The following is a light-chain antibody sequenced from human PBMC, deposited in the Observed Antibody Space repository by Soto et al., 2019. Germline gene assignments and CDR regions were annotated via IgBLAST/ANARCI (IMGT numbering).Light chain of an antibody. V-gene: IGKV3-20*01. CDR3: QQFGSPFT. J-gene: IGKJ3*01. CDR2: GAS. Sequence: EIVLTQSPGTLSLSPGERATLSCRASQSVSSSYLAWYQHKPGQAPRLLIYGASTRATRIPDRFSGSGSGTDFTLTISRLEPEDFAVYFCQQFGSPFTFGPGTKVDL. CDR1: QSVSSSY.